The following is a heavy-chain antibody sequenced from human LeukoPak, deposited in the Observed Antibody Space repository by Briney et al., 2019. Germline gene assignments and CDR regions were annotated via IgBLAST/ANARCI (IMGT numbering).Heavy chain of an antibody. CDR3: ARRVAYCGGDCYSPRYYFDY. CDR1: GYTFTSYA. Sequence: ASVKVSCKASGYTFTSYAMNWVRQAPGQGPEWMGWINTNTGNPTYAQGFTGRFVFSLDTSVSTAYLQISSLKAEDTAVYYCARRVAYCGGDCYSPRYYFDYWGQGTLVTVSS. J-gene: IGHJ4*02. CDR2: INTNTGNP. D-gene: IGHD2-21*02. V-gene: IGHV7-4-1*02.